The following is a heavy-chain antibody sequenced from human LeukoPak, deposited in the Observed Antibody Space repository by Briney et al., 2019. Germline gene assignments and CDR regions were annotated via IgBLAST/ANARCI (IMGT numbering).Heavy chain of an antibody. Sequence: GGSLRLSCAASGFTFSSYAMSWVRQAPGKGLEWVSAISARGGSTYYADSVKGRFSISRDNSKNTLYLQMNSLRAEDTAVYYCAKDYYYDSSGYYSGLDDYWGQGTLVTVSS. CDR1: GFTFSSYA. V-gene: IGHV3-23*01. CDR2: ISARGGST. J-gene: IGHJ4*02. CDR3: AKDYYYDSSGYYSGLDDY. D-gene: IGHD3-22*01.